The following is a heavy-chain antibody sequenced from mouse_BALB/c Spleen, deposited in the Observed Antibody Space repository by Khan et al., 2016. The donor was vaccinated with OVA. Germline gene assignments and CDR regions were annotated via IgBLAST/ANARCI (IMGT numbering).Heavy chain of an antibody. CDR1: GFTFSDYG. CDR3: ARSWAMDY. CDR2: ISSLAYSI. Sequence: AQLVESGGGLVQPGGSRKLSCAASGFTFSDYGLAWVRQAPGKGPEWVAFISSLAYSIYYADTVTGRFTISRENAKNTLYLEMSSLRSEDTAMYDCARSWAMDYWGQGTSVTVSS. J-gene: IGHJ4*01. V-gene: IGHV5-15*02.